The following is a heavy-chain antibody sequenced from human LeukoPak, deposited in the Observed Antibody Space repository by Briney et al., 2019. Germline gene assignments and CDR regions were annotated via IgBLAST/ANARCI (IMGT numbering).Heavy chain of an antibody. CDR1: GFTFSSYW. J-gene: IGHJ4*02. Sequence: GGSLRLSCAASGFTFSSYWMSWVRQAPGKGLEWVANIKQDGSEKYYVDSVKGRFTISRDNAKNSLYLQMNNLRAEDTAAYYCARDPQIGGYYEGLDYWGQGTLVTVSS. CDR2: IKQDGSEK. V-gene: IGHV3-7*01. D-gene: IGHD1-26*01. CDR3: ARDPQIGGYYEGLDY.